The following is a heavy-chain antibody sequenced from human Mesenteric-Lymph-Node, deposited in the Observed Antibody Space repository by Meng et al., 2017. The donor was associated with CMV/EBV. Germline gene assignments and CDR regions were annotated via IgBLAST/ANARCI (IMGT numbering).Heavy chain of an antibody. CDR2: INPNSGGT. V-gene: IGHV1-2*02. D-gene: IGHD2-2*01. CDR3: ARVWAWGYQPPGDV. Sequence: ASVKVSCKASGYTFTGYYMHWVRQAPGQGLEWMGWINPNSGGTNYAQKFQGRVTMTRDTSISTAYMELSRLRPDDAAVYYCARVWAWGYQPPGDVWGQGTTVTVSS. CDR1: GYTFTGYY. J-gene: IGHJ6*02.